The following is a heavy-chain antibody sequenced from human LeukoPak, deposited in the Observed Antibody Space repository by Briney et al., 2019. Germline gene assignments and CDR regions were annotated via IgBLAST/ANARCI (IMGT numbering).Heavy chain of an antibody. V-gene: IGHV3-30*18. D-gene: IGHD2-2*01. CDR2: ISYDGSNK. J-gene: IGHJ1*01. Sequence: PGGSLRLSCAASGFTFSHYGVHWVRQAPGKGLEWVAVISYDGSNKYFADSVKGRFTISRDNSKNTVFLQMNSLRAEDTAVYYCAKSGEYQVPRYFQHWGQGTLVTVSS. CDR1: GFTFSHYG. CDR3: AKSGEYQVPRYFQH.